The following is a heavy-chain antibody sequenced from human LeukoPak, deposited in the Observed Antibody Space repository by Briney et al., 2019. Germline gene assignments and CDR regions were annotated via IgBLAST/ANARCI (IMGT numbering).Heavy chain of an antibody. CDR1: GGSFSGYY. CDR2: INHSGST. CDR3: ARLRGSRGFDP. V-gene: IGHV4-34*01. Sequence: PSETLSLTCAVYGGSFSGYYWSWIRQPPGKGLEWIGEINHSGSTNYNPSLKSRVTISVDTSKNQFSLKLSSVTAADTAVYYCARLRGSRGFDPWGQGTLVTVSS. J-gene: IGHJ5*02. D-gene: IGHD2-15*01.